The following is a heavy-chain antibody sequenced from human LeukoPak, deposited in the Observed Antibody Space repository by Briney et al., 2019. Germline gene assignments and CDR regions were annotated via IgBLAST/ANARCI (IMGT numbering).Heavy chain of an antibody. J-gene: IGHJ4*02. Sequence: GGSLRLSCAASGFTFSSDAMSWVRQAPGEGREWVSAVSGGGDSTYYADSVKGRFTISRDNSKNTLYLQMNSLRAEDTAVYYCASPYDSSGLFDYWGQGTLVTVSS. V-gene: IGHV3-23*01. CDR2: VSGGGDST. CDR3: ASPYDSSGLFDY. CDR1: GFTFSSDA. D-gene: IGHD3-22*01.